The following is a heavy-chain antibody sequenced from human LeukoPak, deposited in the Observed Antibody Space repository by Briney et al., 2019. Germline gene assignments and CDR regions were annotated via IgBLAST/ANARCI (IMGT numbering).Heavy chain of an antibody. V-gene: IGHV1-3*01. CDR2: INPGNGKT. CDR3: ARDRYYGSDGRFNYFDY. CDR1: GYTFISHP. Sequence: GASVKVSCKPSGYTFISHPMHWVRQAPGQRLEWMGWINPGNGKTEYSQKFQGRVTITRDTSASTVYMELNSLRSEDTAMYYCARDRYYGSDGRFNYFDYWGQGTPLTVSS. J-gene: IGHJ4*02. D-gene: IGHD3-10*01.